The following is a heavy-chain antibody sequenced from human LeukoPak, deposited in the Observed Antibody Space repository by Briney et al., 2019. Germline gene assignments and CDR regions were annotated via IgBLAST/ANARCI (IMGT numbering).Heavy chain of an antibody. V-gene: IGHV3-11*01. CDR3: ARGLGYCSGGSCPRRAFDI. CDR1: GFTFSDYY. J-gene: IGHJ3*02. Sequence: GGTLRLSCAASGFTFSDYYMSWIRQASGKGLEWVSFISSSGSTIYYADSMKGRFTISRDNAKNSVYLQMNSLRAEDTAVYYCARGLGYCSGGSCPRRAFDIWGQGTTVTVSS. D-gene: IGHD2-15*01. CDR2: ISSSGSTI.